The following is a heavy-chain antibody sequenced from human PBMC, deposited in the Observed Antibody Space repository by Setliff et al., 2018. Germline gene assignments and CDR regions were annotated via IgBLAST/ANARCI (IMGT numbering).Heavy chain of an antibody. Sequence: NPSETLSLTCSVSGGSVSPYFWSWIRQPPGKGLEWIGYIYHNGNTNFNPSLKSRVNMSVDTSNNQFVLNLKAVTAADTAVYYCAKEPAISLTEAIRRSYYDYALDVWGQGTTVTVSS. CDR1: GGSVSPYF. D-gene: IGHD3-9*01. V-gene: IGHV4-59*02. CDR2: IYHNGNT. CDR3: AKEPAISLTEAIRRSYYDYALDV. J-gene: IGHJ6*02.